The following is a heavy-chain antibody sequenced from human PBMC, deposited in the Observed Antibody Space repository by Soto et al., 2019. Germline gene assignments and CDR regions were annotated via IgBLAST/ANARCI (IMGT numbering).Heavy chain of an antibody. J-gene: IGHJ6*02. CDR1: GFTFSSYE. CDR3: ARDLLHYDFWSGYSAYFYYGMDV. Sequence: GGSLRLSCAASGFTFSSYEMNWVRQAPGQGLEWVSYISDSGGTVYYADSVRGRFTVSRDNAQNSVYLQMNSLRTEDTAVYYCARDLLHYDFWSGYSAYFYYGMDVWGPGTTVTVSS. V-gene: IGHV3-48*03. D-gene: IGHD3-3*01. CDR2: ISDSGGTV.